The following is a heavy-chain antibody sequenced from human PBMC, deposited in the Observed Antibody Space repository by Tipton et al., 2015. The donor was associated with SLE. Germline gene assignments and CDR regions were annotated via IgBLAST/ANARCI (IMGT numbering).Heavy chain of an antibody. CDR2: IYYSGST. Sequence: TLSLTCTVSGGPISSYYWSGIRQPPGKGLEWIGYIYYSGSTNYNPSLKSRVTISVDTSKNQFSLKLSSVTAADTAVYYCAAQPVAGLWYFDLWGRGTLVTVSS. J-gene: IGHJ2*01. CDR1: GGPISSYY. CDR3: AAQPVAGLWYFDL. V-gene: IGHV4-59*01. D-gene: IGHD1-14*01.